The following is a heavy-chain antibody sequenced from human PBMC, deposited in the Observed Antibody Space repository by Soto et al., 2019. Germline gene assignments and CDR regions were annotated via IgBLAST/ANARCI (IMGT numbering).Heavy chain of an antibody. J-gene: IGHJ4*02. CDR1: GGSISSGGYY. CDR3: AREADYYGSGSYFGY. CDR2: IYYSGST. D-gene: IGHD3-10*01. V-gene: IGHV4-31*03. Sequence: SETLSLTCTVSGGSISSGGYYWSWIRQHPGKGLEWIGYIYYSGSTYYNPSLKSRVTISVDTSKNQFSLKLSSVTAADTAVYYCAREADYYGSGSYFGYWGQGTLVTVSS.